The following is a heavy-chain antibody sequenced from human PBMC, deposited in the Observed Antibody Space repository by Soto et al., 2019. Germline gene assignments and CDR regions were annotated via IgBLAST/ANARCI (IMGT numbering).Heavy chain of an antibody. CDR2: ISPVFGTA. V-gene: IGHV1-69*13. CDR1: GGTFSRYA. D-gene: IGHD1-26*01. J-gene: IGHJ5*02. CDR3: ARAIVGPTTTGWLDP. Sequence: SGKVSCKASGGTFSRYAISWVRQAPGQGLEWRGGISPVFGTANYAQKFQGRVTITADESTSTAYMELSSLRFEDTAVYYCARAIVGPTTTGWLDPWGQGTLVTVS.